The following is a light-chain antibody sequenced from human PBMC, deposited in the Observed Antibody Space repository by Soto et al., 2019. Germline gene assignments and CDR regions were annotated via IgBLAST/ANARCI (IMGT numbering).Light chain of an antibody. CDR1: QSIGGY. V-gene: IGKV1-39*01. Sequence: DIQMTQSPSSLSASVGDRVTITCRASQSIGGYLNWYQQKPGKAPNLLIYAASNLHSGAPSRFSGSGSGTHVTLTINSLQPEDFATYYCQQSVNTPWTFDQGTKVEIK. J-gene: IGKJ1*01. CDR2: AAS. CDR3: QQSVNTPWT.